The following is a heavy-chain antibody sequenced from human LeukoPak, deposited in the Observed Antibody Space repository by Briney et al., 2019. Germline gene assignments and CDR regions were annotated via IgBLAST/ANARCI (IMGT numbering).Heavy chain of an antibody. D-gene: IGHD2-2*01. J-gene: IGHJ3*02. CDR1: GYTFTTLY. CDR2: INPSGGST. Sequence: ASVKVSCRASGYTFTTLYMHWVRQAPGQGLEWMGIINPSGGSTSYAQKFQGRVSMTRDMSTSTGYMELSSLRSEDTAVYYCARGGIVPTGILSGDWQKYDPYDIWGQGTMVTVSS. CDR3: ARGGIVPTGILSGDWQKYDPYDI. V-gene: IGHV1-46*01.